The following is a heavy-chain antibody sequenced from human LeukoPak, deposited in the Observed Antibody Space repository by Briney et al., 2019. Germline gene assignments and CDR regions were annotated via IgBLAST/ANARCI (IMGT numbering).Heavy chain of an antibody. V-gene: IGHV3-49*04. CDR1: GFTFGDYA. CDR2: IRSKAYGGTT. D-gene: IGHD3-9*01. Sequence: GRSLRLSCTASGFTFGDYAMSWVRQAPGKGLEWVGFIRSKAYGGTTEYAASVKGRFTISRDDSKSIAYLQMNSLKTEDTAVYYCTRVRYYDILTGYYKLAFLVEEASAFDIWGQGTMVTVSS. J-gene: IGHJ3*02. CDR3: TRVRYYDILTGYYKLAFLVEEASAFDI.